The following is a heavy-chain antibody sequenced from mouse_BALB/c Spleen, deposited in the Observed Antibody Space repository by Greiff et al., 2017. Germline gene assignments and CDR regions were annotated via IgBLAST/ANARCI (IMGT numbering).Heavy chain of an antibody. J-gene: IGHJ1*01. Sequence: QVQLQQSGAELVRPGVSVKISCKGSGYTFTDYAMHWVKQSHAKSLEWIGVISTYYGDASYNQKFKGKATMTVDKSSSTAYMELARLTSEDSAIYYCALTGTGVRYFDVWGAGTTVTVSS. V-gene: IGHV1S137*01. D-gene: IGHD4-1*01. CDR2: ISTYYGDA. CDR3: ALTGTGVRYFDV. CDR1: GYTFTDYA.